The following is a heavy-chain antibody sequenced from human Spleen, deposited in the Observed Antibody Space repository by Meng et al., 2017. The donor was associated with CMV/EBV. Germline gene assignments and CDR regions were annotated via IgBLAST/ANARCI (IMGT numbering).Heavy chain of an antibody. J-gene: IGHJ5*02. V-gene: IGHV1-18*01. D-gene: IGHD2-2*02. CDR2: ISAYNGNT. Sequence: FTSYGISWVRQAPGQGLEWMGWISAYNGNTNYAQKLQGRVTMTTDTSTSTAYMELRSLRSDDTAVYYCARDGGDCSSTSCYTTWFDPWGQGTLVTVSS. CDR1: FTSYG. CDR3: ARDGGDCSSTSCYTTWFDP.